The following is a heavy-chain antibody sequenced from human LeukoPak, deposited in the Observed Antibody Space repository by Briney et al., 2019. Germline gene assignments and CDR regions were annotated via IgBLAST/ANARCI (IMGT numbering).Heavy chain of an antibody. D-gene: IGHD1-1*01. J-gene: IGHJ6*03. CDR3: ATTGNFYDMDV. Sequence: PGGSLRLSCAASGFAFFSTSIHWVRQAPGKGLEWLPYSSTVTGNIYYADSVKGRFTISRDNAKSLLNLQMSSLRAEDTAVYFCATTGNFYDMDVWGKGTTVTVSS. CDR2: SSTVTGNI. V-gene: IGHV3-48*04. CDR1: GFAFFSTS.